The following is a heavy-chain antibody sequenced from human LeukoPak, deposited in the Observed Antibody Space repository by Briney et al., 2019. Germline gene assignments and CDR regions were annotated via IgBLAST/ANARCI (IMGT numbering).Heavy chain of an antibody. CDR1: GFTFSSYA. D-gene: IGHD7-27*01. Sequence: GGSLRLSCAASGFTFSSYAMHWVRQAPGKGLEWVAVISYDGSNKYYADSVKGRFTISRDNSKNTLYLQMNSLRAEDTAVYYCARRAVALGDYFGKDVWGQGTTVTVSS. J-gene: IGHJ6*02. CDR3: ARRAVALGDYFGKDV. CDR2: ISYDGSNK. V-gene: IGHV3-30*04.